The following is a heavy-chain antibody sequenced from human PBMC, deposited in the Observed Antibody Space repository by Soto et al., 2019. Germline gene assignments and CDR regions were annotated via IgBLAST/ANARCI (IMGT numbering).Heavy chain of an antibody. J-gene: IGHJ4*02. D-gene: IGHD2-8*01. Sequence: SVKVSCKASGFTFTSSAFQWVRQARGQRLEWIGWIAVGSGYTNYAQRFQDRATLTRDMSTATTYMELSRLTSEDTAIYYCAADATAWQQMVPSDYWGQGTLVTVSS. CDR2: IAVGSGYT. V-gene: IGHV1-58*01. CDR3: AADATAWQQMVPSDY. CDR1: GFTFTSSA.